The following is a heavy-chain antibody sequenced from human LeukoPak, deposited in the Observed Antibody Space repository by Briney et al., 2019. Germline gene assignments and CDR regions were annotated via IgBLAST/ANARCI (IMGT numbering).Heavy chain of an antibody. Sequence: PGGSLRLSCVASGLPFSSHGMHWVRQAPGKGLEWVAVIWHDGSNKYHADSVKGRFTISRDNSRNTLYLQMSSLRGEDTAVYYCARAAGGTWYPADWYFDLWGRGTLVTVSS. V-gene: IGHV3-33*01. J-gene: IGHJ2*01. CDR3: ARAAGGTWYPADWYFDL. CDR1: GLPFSSHG. CDR2: IWHDGSNK. D-gene: IGHD2-15*01.